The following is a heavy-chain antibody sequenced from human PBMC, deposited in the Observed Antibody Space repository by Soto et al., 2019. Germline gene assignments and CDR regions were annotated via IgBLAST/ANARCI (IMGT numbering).Heavy chain of an antibody. Sequence: SETLSLTCTVSGGSISSSSYYLGWIRQPPGKGLGWIGSIYYSGSTYYNPSLKSRVTISVDTSKDQFSLKLSSVTAADTAVYYCAREIADYYYYYYMDVWGKGTTVTVSS. D-gene: IGHD6-13*01. CDR3: AREIADYYYYYYMDV. V-gene: IGHV4-39*02. CDR1: GGSISSSSYY. J-gene: IGHJ6*03. CDR2: IYYSGST.